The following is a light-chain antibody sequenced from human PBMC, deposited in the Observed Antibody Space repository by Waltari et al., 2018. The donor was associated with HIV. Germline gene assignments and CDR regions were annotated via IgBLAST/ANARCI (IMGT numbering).Light chain of an antibody. CDR2: GAS. J-gene: IGKJ2*01. V-gene: IGKV3-20*01. CDR1: QSVSSSY. Sequence: EIVLTQSPATLSLSPGERATLPRRASQSVSSSYLAWYQQKPGQAPTLLIYGASSRATGIPDRFSGSGSGTDFTLTIIRLEPEDFAVYYCQQYGSSPPYTFGQGTKLEIK. CDR3: QQYGSSPPYT.